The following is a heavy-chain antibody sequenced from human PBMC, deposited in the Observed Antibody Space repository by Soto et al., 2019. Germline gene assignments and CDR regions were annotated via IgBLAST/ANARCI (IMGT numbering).Heavy chain of an antibody. CDR3: ARDEGSGYPDWFDP. D-gene: IGHD3-22*01. CDR1: GYTFTSYG. J-gene: IGHJ5*02. Sequence: GASVKVSCKASGYTFTSYGISWVRQAPGQGLEWMGWISAYDGNTNYAQKLQGRVTMTTDTSTSTAYMELRSLRSDDTAVYYCARDEGSGYPDWFDPWGQGTLVTVSS. CDR2: ISAYDGNT. V-gene: IGHV1-18*01.